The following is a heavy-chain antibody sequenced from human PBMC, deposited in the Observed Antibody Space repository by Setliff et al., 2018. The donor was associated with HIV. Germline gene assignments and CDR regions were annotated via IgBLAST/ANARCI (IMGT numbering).Heavy chain of an antibody. D-gene: IGHD5-12*01. CDR3: ARRRDGYNSAPWRNDY. CDR2: IYYTGST. Sequence: SETLSLTCTVSGASVSSGGFYWSWIRQPPGKGLEWIGYIYYTGSTYYNPSLKSRVTISVDTSKSQFSLKLRSVTAADTAVYYCARRRDGYNSAPWRNDYWGQGTLVTVSS. V-gene: IGHV4-30-4*08. CDR1: GASVSSGGFY. J-gene: IGHJ4*02.